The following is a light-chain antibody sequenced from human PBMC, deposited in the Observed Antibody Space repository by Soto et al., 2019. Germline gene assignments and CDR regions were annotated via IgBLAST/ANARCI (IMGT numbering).Light chain of an antibody. CDR2: DVS. CDR3: SSYTSSSIYV. CDR1: SSDVGGYNY. J-gene: IGLJ1*01. V-gene: IGLV2-14*01. Sequence: QSALTQPASGSGSPGQSITISCTGTSSDVGGYNYVSWYQQHPGKAPKLMIYDVSNRPSGVSNRFSGSKSGNTASLTISGLQAEDEADYYCSSYTSSSIYVFGTGTKVTVL.